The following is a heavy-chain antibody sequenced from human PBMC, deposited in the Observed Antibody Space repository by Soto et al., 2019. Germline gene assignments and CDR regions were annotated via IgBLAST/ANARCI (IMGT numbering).Heavy chain of an antibody. CDR2: ISSSSSYI. Sequence: EVQLVESGGGLVKPGGSLRLSCAASGFTFSSYSMNWVRQAPGKGLEWVSSISSSSSYIYYADSVKGRFTISRDNAKNSLYLQMHSLRAEDTAGYYCAREGSNWNAKGDYWGQGTLVTVSS. D-gene: IGHD1-20*01. CDR3: AREGSNWNAKGDY. CDR1: GFTFSSYS. J-gene: IGHJ4*02. V-gene: IGHV3-21*01.